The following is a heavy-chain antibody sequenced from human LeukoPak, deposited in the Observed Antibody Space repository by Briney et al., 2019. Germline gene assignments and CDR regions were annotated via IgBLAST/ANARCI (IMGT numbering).Heavy chain of an antibody. CDR1: GFTFSSYA. J-gene: IGHJ2*01. D-gene: IGHD2-2*01. CDR3: AKDSILGYCSSTSCPNWYFDL. CDR2: ISGSGGST. V-gene: IGHV3-23*01. Sequence: TGRSLRLSWAASGFTFSSYAMSWVRQAPGKGLEWVSAISGSGGSTYYADSVKGRFTISRDNSKNTLYLQMNSLRAEDTGVYYCAKDSILGYCSSTSCPNWYFDLWGRGTLVTVSS.